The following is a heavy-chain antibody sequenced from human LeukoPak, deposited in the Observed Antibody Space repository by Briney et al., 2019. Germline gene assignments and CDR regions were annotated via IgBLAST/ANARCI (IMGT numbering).Heavy chain of an antibody. CDR2: INPSGGST. Sequence: ASVKVSCKASGYTFTSYYMHWVRQAPGQGLEWMGIINPSGGSTSYAQKFQGRVTMTRDTSTSTVYMELSSLRSEDTAVYYCARDGRFLEWLTPLYYYMDVWGKGTTVTVPS. CDR3: ARDGRFLEWLTPLYYYMDV. D-gene: IGHD3-3*01. J-gene: IGHJ6*03. V-gene: IGHV1-46*01. CDR1: GYTFTSYY.